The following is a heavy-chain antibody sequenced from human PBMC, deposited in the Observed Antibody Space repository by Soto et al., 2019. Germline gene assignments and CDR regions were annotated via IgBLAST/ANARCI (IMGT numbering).Heavy chain of an antibody. V-gene: IGHV1-18*01. CDR3: ARGRVKYSGYDLYAFDI. J-gene: IGHJ3*02. CDR1: GYTFTSYG. Sequence: ASVKVSCKASGYTFTSYGISWVRQAPGQGLEWMGWITAYNGNTNYAQNLQGRVTMTTDTSTSTAYMELRSLRSDDTAVYYCARGRVKYSGYDLYAFDIWGQGTMVTVSS. D-gene: IGHD5-12*01. CDR2: ITAYNGNT.